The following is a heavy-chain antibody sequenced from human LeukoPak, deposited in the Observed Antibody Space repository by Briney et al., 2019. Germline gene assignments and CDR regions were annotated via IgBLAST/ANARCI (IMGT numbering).Heavy chain of an antibody. CDR2: TYHSGST. Sequence: SETLSLTCAVSGGSISSGGYSWSWIRQPPGKGLEWIGYTYHSGSTYYNPSLKSRVTISVDRSKNQFSLKLSSVTAADTAVYYCARASTVTRTIYFDYWGQGTLVTVSS. J-gene: IGHJ4*02. D-gene: IGHD4-17*01. CDR1: GGSISSGGYS. V-gene: IGHV4-30-2*01. CDR3: ARASTVTRTIYFDY.